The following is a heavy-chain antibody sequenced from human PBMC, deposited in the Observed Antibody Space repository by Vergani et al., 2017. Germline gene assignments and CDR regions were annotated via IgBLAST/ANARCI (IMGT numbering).Heavy chain of an antibody. CDR3: ATKSCGTPGCQIGYFRE. J-gene: IGHJ1*01. D-gene: IGHD1-1*01. Sequence: QVHLVESVGGVVQPGRSLRLSCVVSGFTSSYYGMHWVRQAPGKGLEWVAVISYDGTQKYYADSVKGRFTISRDNSKSTLYLQMNTLRTEDTAVYYWATKSCGTPGCQIGYFREWGQGTLVTVSS. V-gene: IGHV3-30*03. CDR1: GFTSSYYG. CDR2: ISYDGTQK.